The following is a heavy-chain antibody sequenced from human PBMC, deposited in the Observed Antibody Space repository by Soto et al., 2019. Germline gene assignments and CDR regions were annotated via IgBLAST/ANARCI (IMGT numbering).Heavy chain of an antibody. D-gene: IGHD2-2*01. J-gene: IGHJ4*02. CDR3: ARSLVVPASHFDY. CDR2: ISSSSSYT. CDR1: GFTFSDYY. V-gene: IGHV3-11*06. Sequence: GGSLRLSCAASGFTFSDYYMSWIRQAPGKGLEWVSYISSSSSYTNYADSVKGRFTISRDNAKNSLYLQMNSLRAEDTAVYYCARSLVVPASHFDYWGQGTMVTVSS.